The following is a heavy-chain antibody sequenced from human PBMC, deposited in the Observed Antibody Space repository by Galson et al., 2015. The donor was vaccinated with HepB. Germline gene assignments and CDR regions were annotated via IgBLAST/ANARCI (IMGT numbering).Heavy chain of an antibody. CDR3: ARGPYCSGGNCYSDYYYYCTDV. CDR2: INSDGSST. D-gene: IGHD2-15*01. Sequence: SLRLSCAASGFTFSSYAMNWVRQAPGKGLVWVSRINSDGSSTSYADSVKGRFTISRDNAKNTLYLQMNSLRAEDTAVYYCARGPYCSGGNCYSDYYYYCTDVWGQGTTVTVSS. CDR1: GFTFSSYA. V-gene: IGHV3-74*01. J-gene: IGHJ6*02.